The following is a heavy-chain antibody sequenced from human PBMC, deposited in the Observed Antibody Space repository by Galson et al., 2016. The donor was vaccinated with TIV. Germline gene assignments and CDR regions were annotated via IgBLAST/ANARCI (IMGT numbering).Heavy chain of an antibody. Sequence: SLRLSCAASGFTFSSFAVSWVRQAPGQGLEWVSGIRAGGGRTNYADSVKGRFTISRDNPKNTLYLQMSSLRAEDTAVYFCAKMDSSGFDYVRRFDFWGQGTRATVSS. CDR1: GFTFSSFA. CDR2: IRAGGGRT. D-gene: IGHD6-19*01. V-gene: IGHV3-23*01. J-gene: IGHJ4*02. CDR3: AKMDSSGFDYVRRFDF.